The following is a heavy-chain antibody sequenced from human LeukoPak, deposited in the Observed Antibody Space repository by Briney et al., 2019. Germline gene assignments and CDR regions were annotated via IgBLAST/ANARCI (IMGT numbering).Heavy chain of an antibody. CDR3: VRVDYDILTGYENYFDY. CDR1: GFSFNSYS. CDR2: ISSSSTYI. D-gene: IGHD3-9*01. Sequence: PGGSLRLSCAASGFSFNSYSMTWVRQAPGKGLECVSSISSSSTYIYYTDSVKGRFTISRDNAKNSLYLQMNSLRAEDTAVYYCVRVDYDILTGYENYFDYWGQGTLVTVSS. J-gene: IGHJ4*02. V-gene: IGHV3-21*01.